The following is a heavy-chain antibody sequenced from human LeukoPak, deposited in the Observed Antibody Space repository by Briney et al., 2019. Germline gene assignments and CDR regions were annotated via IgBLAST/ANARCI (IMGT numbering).Heavy chain of an antibody. V-gene: IGHV4-59*08. CDR3: VIHGLDPTSFYYYMDV. CDR2: IYYSGST. CDR1: GGSISSFY. J-gene: IGHJ6*03. D-gene: IGHD3/OR15-3a*01. Sequence: PSETLSLTSTVTGGSISSFYWSWIRQPPGKGLEWIGYIYYSGSTNYNPSLKSRVTISVDTSKNQFSLKVSSVTAADTPVYGCVIHGLDPTSFYYYMDVWGKGTTVTVSS.